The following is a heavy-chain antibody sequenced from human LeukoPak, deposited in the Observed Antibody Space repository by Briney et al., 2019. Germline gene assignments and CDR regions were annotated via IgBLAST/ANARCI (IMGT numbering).Heavy chain of an antibody. CDR1: GFTFNSYG. Sequence: PGGSLRLSCAASGFTFNSYGMHWVRQAPGKGLEWVAVIWFDGNNRYYTDSVKGRFTISRDNSKNTLYLQMNSLRAEDTAIYYCAKDLSPYYYDSSGYYIPHDAFDIWGRGTMDTVSS. CDR2: IWFDGNNR. CDR3: AKDLSPYYYDSSGYYIPHDAFDI. V-gene: IGHV3-33*06. D-gene: IGHD3-22*01. J-gene: IGHJ3*02.